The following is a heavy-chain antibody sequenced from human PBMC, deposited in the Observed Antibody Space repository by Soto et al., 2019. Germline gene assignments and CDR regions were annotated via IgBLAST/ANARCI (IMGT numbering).Heavy chain of an antibody. J-gene: IGHJ4*02. V-gene: IGHV3-11*01. CDR2: ISSTGRTM. D-gene: IGHD6-13*01. CDR1: GFTFSAYH. Sequence: QVQLVESGGGLVKPGGSLGLSCAAYGFTFSAYHMGWIRQAPGKGLEWVSYISSTGRTMYYADSVKGRFTISRDNAKNSLYLQLNSLRAGDTAVYYCARDSVGSWSFDYWGQGTLVTVSS. CDR3: ARDSVGSWSFDY.